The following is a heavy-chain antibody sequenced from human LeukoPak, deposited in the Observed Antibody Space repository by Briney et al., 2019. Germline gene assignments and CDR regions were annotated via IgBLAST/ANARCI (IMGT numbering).Heavy chain of an antibody. J-gene: IGHJ4*02. V-gene: IGHV3-48*04. CDR2: ISSSSSTI. Sequence: GGSLRLSCAASGFTFSSYSMNWVRQAPGKGLEWVSYISSSSSTIYYADSVKGRFTISRDYAKNSLYLQMNSLRAEDTAVYYCARGTAAVDIDYWGQGTLVTVSS. D-gene: IGHD6-13*01. CDR3: ARGTAAVDIDY. CDR1: GFTFSSYS.